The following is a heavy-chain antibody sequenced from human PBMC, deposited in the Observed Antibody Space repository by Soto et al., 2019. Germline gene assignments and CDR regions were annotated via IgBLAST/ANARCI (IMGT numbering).Heavy chain of an antibody. CDR3: ARDQGDYGDYYYYYYMDV. V-gene: IGHV3-21*01. CDR1: GFTFSSYS. J-gene: IGHJ6*03. CDR2: ISSSSSYI. D-gene: IGHD4-17*01. Sequence: GSLRLSCAASGFTFSSYSMNWVRQAPGKGLEWVSSISSSSSYIYYADSVKGRFTISRDNAKNSLYLQMNSLRAEDTAVYYCARDQGDYGDYYYYYYMDVWGKGTTVTVSS.